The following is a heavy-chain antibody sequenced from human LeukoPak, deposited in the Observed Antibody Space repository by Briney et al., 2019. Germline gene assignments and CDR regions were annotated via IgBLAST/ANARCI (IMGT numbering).Heavy chain of an antibody. V-gene: IGHV3-23*01. CDR2: VSASGSAT. D-gene: IGHD6-13*01. Sequence: GGSLRLSCTASGFIFSNYAMTWVRQAPGKGLEWVSTVSASGSATYYADSVKGRFTISRDNSKNTLYLQMNTLRAEDTAVYYCTKRGIAVVGSNCSDPWGQGTLVTVSS. J-gene: IGHJ5*02. CDR1: GFIFSNYA. CDR3: TKRGIAVVGSNCSDP.